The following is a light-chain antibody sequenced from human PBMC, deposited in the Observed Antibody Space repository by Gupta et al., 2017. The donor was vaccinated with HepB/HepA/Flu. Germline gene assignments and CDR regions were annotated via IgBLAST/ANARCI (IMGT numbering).Light chain of an antibody. CDR2: QFS. Sequence: DGVRTQDPLSLPVTLGQPASISCRSSQSLVFSDGNTYLDWFQQRPGQPPRSLIYQFSNRESGVPDRFSGSWSGTDSTLEISRVEAEDVGVYYCMQGIHWPPYTFGQGTKLEIK. CDR1: QSLVFSDGNTY. V-gene: IGKV2-30*01. J-gene: IGKJ2*01. CDR3: MQGIHWPPYT.